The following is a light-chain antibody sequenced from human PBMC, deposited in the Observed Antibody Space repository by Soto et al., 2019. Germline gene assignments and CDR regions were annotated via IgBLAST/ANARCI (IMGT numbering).Light chain of an antibody. CDR1: QSFRGL. V-gene: IGKV3-11*01. CDR3: QQRHMWPIT. J-gene: IGKJ5*01. CDR2: DAY. Sequence: EVVLTQSPVTLSLSPVERATLSCRASQSFRGLLAWYQQKPGQAPRLLIYDAYNRATGIPPRFSGSGSGTDFTLTISSLEPEDSAVYYCQQRHMWPITFGQGKRLEIK.